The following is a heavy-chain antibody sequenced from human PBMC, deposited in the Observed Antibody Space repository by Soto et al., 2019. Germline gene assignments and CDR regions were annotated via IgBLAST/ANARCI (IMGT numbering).Heavy chain of an antibody. CDR1: GGSISKFY. Sequence: KTSETLSLTCNVSGGSISKFYWAWIRKTAGNGLEWMGRVYATGTADYNPSLRSRVAMLVDISEKTFSLSLRSVTGADSGVYYCVRDGSKSLSYWVDPWGQGILVT. V-gene: IGHV4-4*07. D-gene: IGHD6-25*01. J-gene: IGHJ5*02. CDR2: VYATGTA. CDR3: VRDGSKSLSYWVDP.